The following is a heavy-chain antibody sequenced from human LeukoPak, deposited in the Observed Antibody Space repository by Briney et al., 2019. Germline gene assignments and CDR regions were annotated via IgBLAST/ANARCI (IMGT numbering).Heavy chain of an antibody. CDR2: ISSSGSTI. J-gene: IGHJ6*04. D-gene: IGHD3-10*01. CDR3: ARPPGRLLWFGEDGMDV. CDR1: GFTFSSYE. V-gene: IGHV3-48*03. Sequence: GGSLRLSCAASGFTFSSYEMNWVRQAPGKGLEWVSYISSSGSTIYYADYVKGRFTISRDNAKNSLYLQMNSLRAEDTAVYYCARPPGRLLWFGEDGMDVWGKGTTVTVSS.